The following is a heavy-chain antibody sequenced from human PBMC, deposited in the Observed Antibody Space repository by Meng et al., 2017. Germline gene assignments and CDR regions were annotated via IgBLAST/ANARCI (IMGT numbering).Heavy chain of an antibody. CDR1: GGTFSSYA. V-gene: IGHV1-69*13. J-gene: IGHJ6*02. D-gene: IGHD2-15*01. CDR3: ARGGTGEPDKAPDIVVVVAATDANNYYYYGMDV. Sequence: SVKVSCKASGGTFSSYAIIWVRQAPGQGLEWMGGIIPIFGTENYAQKLQGRVTITADESTSTAYMELSSLRSEDTAGYYCARGGTGEPDKAPDIVVVVAATDANNYYYYGMDVWGQGTTVTGS. CDR2: IIPIFGTE.